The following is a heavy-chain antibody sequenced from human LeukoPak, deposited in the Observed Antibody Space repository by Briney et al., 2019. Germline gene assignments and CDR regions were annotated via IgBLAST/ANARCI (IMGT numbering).Heavy chain of an antibody. CDR3: AREGGIGGASTFDY. D-gene: IGHD1-26*01. CDR2: ISYNGRDI. Sequence: GGSLRLSCAASGFTFSNNAMHWVRQAPGKGLEWVTFISYNGRDILYADSVKGRFTISRDNSKNTLYLQMNSLRVEDTAVYYCAREGGIGGASTFDYWGQGTLVTVFS. J-gene: IGHJ4*02. CDR1: GFTFSNNA. V-gene: IGHV3-30*04.